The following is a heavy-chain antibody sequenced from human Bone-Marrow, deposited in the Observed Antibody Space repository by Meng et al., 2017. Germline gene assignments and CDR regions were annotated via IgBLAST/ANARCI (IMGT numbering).Heavy chain of an antibody. CDR3: ARDREWYSSSWYVFDY. Sequence: GESLKISCEASGFYFANAWMSWVRQAPGKGLEWVAVISYDGSNKYYADSVKGRFTISRDNSKNTLYLQMNSLRAEDTAVYYCARDREWYSSSWYVFDYWGQGTLVTVSS. J-gene: IGHJ4*02. CDR2: ISYDGSNK. CDR1: GFYFANAW. D-gene: IGHD6-13*01. V-gene: IGHV3-30*03.